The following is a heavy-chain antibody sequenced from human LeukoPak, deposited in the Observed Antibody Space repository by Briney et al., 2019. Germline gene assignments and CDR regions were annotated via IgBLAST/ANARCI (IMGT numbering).Heavy chain of an antibody. CDR3: ARGLPYSYIDY. Sequence: SETLSLTCTVSGGSTSSGDYYWSWIRQPPGKGLEWIGYIYYSGSTYYNPSLMGRFTVSLDTSKNQFSLKLSSVTAADTAVYYCARGLPYSYIDYWGQGTLVTVSS. D-gene: IGHD4-11*01. V-gene: IGHV4-30-4*01. J-gene: IGHJ4*02. CDR2: IYYSGST. CDR1: GGSTSSGDYY.